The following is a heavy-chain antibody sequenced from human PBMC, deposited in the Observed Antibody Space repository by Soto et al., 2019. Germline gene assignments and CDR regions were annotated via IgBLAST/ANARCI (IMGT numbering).Heavy chain of an antibody. J-gene: IGHJ6*02. CDR3: ASPFTGVLVLGASPPGGDNYGWDV. CDR2: IIPILDIP. D-gene: IGHD2-15*01. Sequence: QVQLVQSGAEVKKPGSSVKVSCKASGGTFSRYTFTWVRQAPGQGLEWMGRIIPILDIPNYAQNFQGRVTITAAKSTSTADMELSSLTPADTAVYYCASPFTGVLVLGASPPGGDNYGWDVWGQGTTVTVSS. CDR1: GGTFSRYT. V-gene: IGHV1-69*02.